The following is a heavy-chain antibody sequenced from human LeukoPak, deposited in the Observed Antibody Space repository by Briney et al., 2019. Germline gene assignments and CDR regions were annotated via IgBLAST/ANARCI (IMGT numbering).Heavy chain of an antibody. J-gene: IGHJ4*02. D-gene: IGHD6-13*01. V-gene: IGHV4-59*11. CDR2: IYYSGST. Sequence: SETLSLTCTVSGGSISSHYWSWIRQPPGKGLEWIGYIYYSGSTNYNPSLKSRVTISVDTSKNQFSLKLSSVTAADTAVYYCAKGIAAAMDYWGQGTLVTVSA. CDR1: GGSISSHY. CDR3: AKGIAAAMDY.